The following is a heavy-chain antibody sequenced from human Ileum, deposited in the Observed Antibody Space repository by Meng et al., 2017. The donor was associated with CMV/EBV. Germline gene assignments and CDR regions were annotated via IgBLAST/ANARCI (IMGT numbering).Heavy chain of an antibody. V-gene: IGHV4-39*02. CDR2: IYFSGST. CDR1: GGSINSNSYY. Sequence: QVQLQESGPGLVKPSETLSLTCTVSGGSINSNSYYWGWFRQPLGKGLEWIGSIYFSGSTYYNPSLKSRATISVDTSNNHFSLRLTSVTAADTAVYYCARRVAGLGANFDFWGQGTLVTVSS. CDR3: ARRVAGLGANFDF. D-gene: IGHD4/OR15-4a*01. J-gene: IGHJ4*02.